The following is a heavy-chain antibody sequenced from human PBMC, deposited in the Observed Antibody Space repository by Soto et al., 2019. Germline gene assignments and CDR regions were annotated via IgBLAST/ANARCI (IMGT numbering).Heavy chain of an antibody. CDR1: GGSFSGYY. D-gene: IGHD6-6*01. CDR3: ASEASSSSSGMSKNFDH. J-gene: IGHJ4*02. CDR2: INHSGST. Sequence: SETLSLTCAVYGGSFSGYYWSWIRQPPGKGLEWIGEINHSGSTNYNPSLKSRVTISVDTSKNQFSLKLSSVTAADTAVYYCASEASSSSSGMSKNFDHWGQGTLVTVSS. V-gene: IGHV4-34*01.